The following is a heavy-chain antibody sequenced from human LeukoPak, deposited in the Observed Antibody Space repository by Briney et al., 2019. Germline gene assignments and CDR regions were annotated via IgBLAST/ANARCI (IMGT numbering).Heavy chain of an antibody. CDR1: GFTFSSYS. CDR3: ARDLKPAIAAAGTDVYMDV. CDR2: ISSSSSYI. Sequence: GGSLRLSCAASGFTFSSYSMNWVRQAPGKGLEWVSSISSSSSYIYYADSVKGRFTIPRDNAKNSLYLQMNSLRAEDTAVYYCARDLKPAIAAAGTDVYMDVWGKGTTVTVSS. V-gene: IGHV3-21*01. J-gene: IGHJ6*03. D-gene: IGHD6-13*01.